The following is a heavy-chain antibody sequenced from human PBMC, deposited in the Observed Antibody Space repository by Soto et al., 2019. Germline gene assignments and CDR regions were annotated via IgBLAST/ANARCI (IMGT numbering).Heavy chain of an antibody. Sequence: GGSLRLSCASSGFTFSAYWMFWVRQAPGKGLEWVSSISWNSGSIGYADSVKGRFTISRDNAKNSLYLQMNSLRVEDTALYYCAKGRYGDYRNAFDIWGHGTMVTVSS. CDR1: GFTFSAYW. V-gene: IGHV3-9*01. J-gene: IGHJ3*02. CDR3: AKGRYGDYRNAFDI. D-gene: IGHD4-17*01. CDR2: ISWNSGSI.